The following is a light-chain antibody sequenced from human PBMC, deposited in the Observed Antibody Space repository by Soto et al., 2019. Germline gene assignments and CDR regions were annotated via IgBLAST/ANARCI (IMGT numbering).Light chain of an antibody. CDR3: LLYYGGAQVL. V-gene: IGLV7-43*01. CDR1: AGPVTSAYY. Sequence: QAVVIQEPSLTVSPGGTDILTCASSAGPVTSAYYTNWLQQKPGQAPRALIYSTSEKNSWTPARFSGSLLGGKAALTLSAAQPEDEADYYCLLYYGGAQVLFGGGTKLTVL. J-gene: IGLJ2*01. CDR2: STS.